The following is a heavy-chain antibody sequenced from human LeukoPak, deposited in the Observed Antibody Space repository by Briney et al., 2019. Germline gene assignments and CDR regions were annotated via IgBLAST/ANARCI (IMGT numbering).Heavy chain of an antibody. J-gene: IGHJ4*02. Sequence: TGGSLRLSCAASGFTFSSYAMSWVRQAPGKGLEWVSAISGSGGSTYYADSVKGRFTISRDNSKNTLYLQMNSLRAEDTAVYYCATDVEMATMAYFDYWGQGTLVTVSS. D-gene: IGHD5-24*01. CDR3: ATDVEMATMAYFDY. V-gene: IGHV3-23*01. CDR1: GFTFSSYA. CDR2: ISGSGGST.